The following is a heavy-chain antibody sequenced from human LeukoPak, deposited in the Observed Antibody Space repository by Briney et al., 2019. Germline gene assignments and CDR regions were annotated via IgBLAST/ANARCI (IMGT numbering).Heavy chain of an antibody. J-gene: IGHJ4*02. V-gene: IGHV3-23*01. Sequence: PGGSLRLSCVASGFTFNKFAMTWVRQAPGKGLEWVSITSGSGGTTDYADSVKGRFTLSRDNSKNTLYLHMNSVRAEDTAIYHCAKGFYDSRGRYYVPLDYWGQGTLVTVSS. D-gene: IGHD3-22*01. CDR1: GFTFNKFA. CDR3: AKGFYDSRGRYYVPLDY. CDR2: TSGSGGTT.